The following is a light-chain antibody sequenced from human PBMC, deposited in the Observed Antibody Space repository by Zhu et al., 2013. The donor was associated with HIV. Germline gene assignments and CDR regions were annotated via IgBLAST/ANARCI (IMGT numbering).Light chain of an antibody. CDR1: QSVSTK. V-gene: IGKV3-15*01. J-gene: IGKJ3*01. CDR3: QQYNNWLFT. Sequence: EIEMTQSPATLSVSPGERVTLSCRATQSVSTKVAWYQQIPGQPPRLLIYGASTRAAGVPARFSGAGSGTEFTLTISSLQSEDFAVYYCQQYNNWLFTFGPGTKVEIK. CDR2: GAS.